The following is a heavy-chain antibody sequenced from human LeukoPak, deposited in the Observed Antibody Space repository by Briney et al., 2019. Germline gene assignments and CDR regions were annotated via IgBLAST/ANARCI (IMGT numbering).Heavy chain of an antibody. CDR1: GGSISSGSYY. Sequence: SETLSLTCTVSGGSISSGSYYWSWIRQPAGKGLEWIGRIYTSGSTNYNPSLKSRVTISLDASKNQFSLKLSSVTAADTAVYYCARAPDYFYYYYMDVWGKGTTVTISS. CDR2: IYTSGST. V-gene: IGHV4-61*02. J-gene: IGHJ6*03. CDR3: ARAPDYFYYYYMDV.